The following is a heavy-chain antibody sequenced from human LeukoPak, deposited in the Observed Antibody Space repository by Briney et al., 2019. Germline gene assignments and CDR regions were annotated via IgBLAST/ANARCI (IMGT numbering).Heavy chain of an antibody. CDR2: IYYSGST. J-gene: IGHJ4*02. CDR3: ASGPTVKSAYYFDY. Sequence: PSETLSLTRTVSGGSISSYYWSWIRQLPGKGLEWIGYIYYSGSTNYNPSLKSRVTISVDTSKNQFSLKLSSVTAADTAVYYCASGPTVKSAYYFDYWGQGTLVTVSS. V-gene: IGHV4-59*01. CDR1: GGSISSYY. D-gene: IGHD4-17*01.